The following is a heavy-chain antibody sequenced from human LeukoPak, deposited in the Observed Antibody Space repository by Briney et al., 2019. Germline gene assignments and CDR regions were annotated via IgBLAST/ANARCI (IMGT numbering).Heavy chain of an antibody. CDR1: GYTFTSYY. Sequence: GASVKVSCKASGYTFTSYYMHWVRQAPARGLEWVGIINPSGGSTSYAQKFQGRVTMTRDTSTSTVYMELSSLRSEDTAVYYCAVTHPRRVRLDAFDIWGQGTMVTVSS. V-gene: IGHV1-46*03. D-gene: IGHD1-1*01. CDR3: AVTHPRRVRLDAFDI. J-gene: IGHJ3*02. CDR2: INPSGGST.